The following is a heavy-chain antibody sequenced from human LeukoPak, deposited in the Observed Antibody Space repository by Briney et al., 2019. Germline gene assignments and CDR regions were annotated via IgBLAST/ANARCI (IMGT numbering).Heavy chain of an antibody. J-gene: IGHJ5*02. CDR2: INPNSGGT. D-gene: IGHD3-3*01. CDR3: ARDQAGNYDFWSGYEGFDP. CDR1: GYTFTGYY. V-gene: IGHV1-2*06. Sequence: ASVKVSCKASGYTFTGYYMHWVRQASGQGLEWMGRINPNSGGTNYAQKFQGRVTMTRDTSISTAYMELSRLRSDDTAVYYCARDQAGNYDFWSGYEGFDPWGQGTLVTVSS.